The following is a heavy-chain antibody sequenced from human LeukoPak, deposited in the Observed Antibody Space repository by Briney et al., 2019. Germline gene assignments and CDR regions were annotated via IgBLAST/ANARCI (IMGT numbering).Heavy chain of an antibody. CDR1: GFTFSSYW. Sequence: PGGSLRLSCAASGFTFSSYWMSWVRQAPGKGLKWVANIKQDGSEKYYVDSVKGRFTISRDNSKNTLYLQMNSLRAEDTAVYYCAKGSKAVLFTRDHYMDVWGKGTTVTISS. D-gene: IGHD6-19*01. CDR2: IKQDGSEK. J-gene: IGHJ6*03. CDR3: AKGSKAVLFTRDHYMDV. V-gene: IGHV3-7*01.